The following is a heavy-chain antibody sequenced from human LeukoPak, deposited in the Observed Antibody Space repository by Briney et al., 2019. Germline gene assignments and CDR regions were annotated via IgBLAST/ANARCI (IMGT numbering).Heavy chain of an antibody. J-gene: IGHJ5*02. CDR1: GGSISSSSYY. D-gene: IGHD2-2*01. V-gene: IGHV4-39*01. CDR3: ARRIVVVPAARARYNWFDP. Sequence: SETLSLTCAVSGGSISSSSYYWGWIRQPPGKGLEWIGSIYYSGSTYYNPSLKSRVTISVDTSKNQFSLKLSSVTAADTAVYYCARRIVVVPAARARYNWFDPWGQGTLVTVSS. CDR2: IYYSGST.